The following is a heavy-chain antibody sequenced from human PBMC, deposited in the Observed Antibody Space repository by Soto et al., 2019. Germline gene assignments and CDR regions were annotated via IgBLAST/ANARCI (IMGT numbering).Heavy chain of an antibody. D-gene: IGHD2-2*02. CDR3: ASGHCSSTSCYIPYY. V-gene: IGHV4-34*01. Sequence: SETLSLTCAVYGGSFSGYYWSWIRQPPGKGLEWIGEINHSGSTNYNPSLKSRVTISVDTSKNQFSLKLSSVTAADTAVYYCASGHCSSTSCYIPYYWGQATLVTVSS. CDR1: GGSFSGYY. J-gene: IGHJ4*02. CDR2: INHSGST.